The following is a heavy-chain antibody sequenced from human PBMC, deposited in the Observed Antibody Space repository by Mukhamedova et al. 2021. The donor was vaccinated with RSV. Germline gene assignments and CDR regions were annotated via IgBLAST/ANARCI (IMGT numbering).Heavy chain of an antibody. V-gene: IGHV4-30-2*04. D-gene: IGHD3-10*01. CDR2: SGIT. Sequence: SGITYYNPSLKSRVTISVDTSKNQFSLKLYSVTAADTAVYYCASPSMVRGAGWGQGTLVTVS. J-gene: IGHJ4*02. CDR3: ASPSMVRGAG.